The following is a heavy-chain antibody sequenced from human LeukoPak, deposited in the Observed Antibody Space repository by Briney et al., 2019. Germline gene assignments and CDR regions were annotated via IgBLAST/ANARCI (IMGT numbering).Heavy chain of an antibody. CDR1: GFTFSSYSM. D-gene: IGHD3-10*01. CDR2: IYHSGST. CDR3: ARYYYGSGSPPLGFDY. V-gene: IGHV4-4*02. Sequence: GSLRLSCAASGFTFSSYSMNWVRQPPGKGLEWIGEIYHSGSTNYNPSLKSRVTISVDKSKNQFSLKLSSVTAADTAVYYCARYYYGSGSPPLGFDYWGQGTLVTVSS. J-gene: IGHJ4*02.